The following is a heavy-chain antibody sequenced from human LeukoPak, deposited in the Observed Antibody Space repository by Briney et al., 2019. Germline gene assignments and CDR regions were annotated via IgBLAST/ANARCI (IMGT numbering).Heavy chain of an antibody. CDR3: ARGRAAGTRKVVGYFDY. CDR2: INHSGST. Sequence: SETLSLTCAVYGGSFSGYYWSWIRQPPGKGLEWIGEINHSGSTNYNPSLKSRVTISVDTSKNQFSLKLSSVTAADTAVYYCARGRAAGTRKVVGYFDYWGQGTLVTVSS. V-gene: IGHV4-34*01. D-gene: IGHD6-13*01. J-gene: IGHJ4*02. CDR1: GGSFSGYY.